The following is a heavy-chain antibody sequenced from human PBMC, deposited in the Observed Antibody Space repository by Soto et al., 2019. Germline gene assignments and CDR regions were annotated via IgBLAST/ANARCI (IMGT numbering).Heavy chain of an antibody. V-gene: IGHV4-30-2*01. D-gene: IGHD5-12*01. CDR1: GGSISSGAYS. CDR3: AAGGGLPRYY. CDR2: IYHSGST. Sequence: QLQLQESGSGLVKPSQTLSLTCAVSGGSISSGAYSWSWIRQPPGKGLEWIGYIYHSGSTYYNPSHKSRVTISVDRSKNPCSLKLSSVTAADTAVYYCAAGGGLPRYYWGQGTLVTVSS. J-gene: IGHJ4*02.